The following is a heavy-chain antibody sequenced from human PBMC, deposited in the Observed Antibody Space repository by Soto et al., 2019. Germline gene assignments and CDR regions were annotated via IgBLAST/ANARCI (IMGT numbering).Heavy chain of an antibody. CDR1: GFTFNYA. CDR3: ARDAVYNDGLWLVAY. J-gene: IGHJ4*02. CDR2: IVGDGSSI. Sequence: EVQLLESGGGLVQPGGSLRFSCAASGFTFNYAMMWVRQAPGKGQEWVSGIVGDGSSIYYADSVKGRFTISRDNSKNTLYLQMNSLRVEDTAVYYCARDAVYNDGLWLVAYWGQGTLVTVSS. D-gene: IGHD1-1*01. V-gene: IGHV3-23*01.